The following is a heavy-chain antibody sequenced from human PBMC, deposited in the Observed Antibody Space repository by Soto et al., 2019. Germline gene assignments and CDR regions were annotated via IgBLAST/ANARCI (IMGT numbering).Heavy chain of an antibody. Sequence: GGSLRLSCAASGFTFSSYAMSWVRQAPGKGLEWVSAISGSGGSTYYADSVKGRFTISRDNSKNTLYLQMNSLRAEDTAVYYCAKDTPARLTIFGVVPQGNDAFDIWGQGTMVTVSS. CDR3: AKDTPARLTIFGVVPQGNDAFDI. D-gene: IGHD3-3*01. V-gene: IGHV3-23*01. CDR1: GFTFSSYA. J-gene: IGHJ3*02. CDR2: ISGSGGST.